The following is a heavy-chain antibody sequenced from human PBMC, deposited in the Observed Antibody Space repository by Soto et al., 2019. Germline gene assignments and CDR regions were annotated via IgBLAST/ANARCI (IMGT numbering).Heavy chain of an antibody. CDR1: GFTFSSYA. CDR3: AKVSGPQQLASLFDY. J-gene: IGHJ4*02. Sequence: EVQLLESGGGLVQPGGSLSLSCAASGFTFSSYAMSWVRQAPGKGLEWVSAISGSGGSTYYADSVNGRFTISRDNSKNTLYLQMNSLRAEDTAVYYCAKVSGPQQLASLFDYWGQGTLVTVSS. CDR2: ISGSGGST. V-gene: IGHV3-23*01. D-gene: IGHD6-13*01.